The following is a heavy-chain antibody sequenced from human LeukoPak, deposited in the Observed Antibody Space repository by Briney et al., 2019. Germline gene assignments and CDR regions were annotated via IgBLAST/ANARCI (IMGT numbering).Heavy chain of an antibody. D-gene: IGHD4-17*01. Sequence: QPGGSLRLSCAAPGFTFSSYAMHWVRQAPGKGLEWVAVISYDGSNKYYADSVKGRFTISRDNSKNTLYLQMNSLRAEDTAVYYCARERRTSVTNFDYWGQGTLVTVSS. CDR1: GFTFSSYA. J-gene: IGHJ4*02. CDR2: ISYDGSNK. V-gene: IGHV3-30-3*01. CDR3: ARERRTSVTNFDY.